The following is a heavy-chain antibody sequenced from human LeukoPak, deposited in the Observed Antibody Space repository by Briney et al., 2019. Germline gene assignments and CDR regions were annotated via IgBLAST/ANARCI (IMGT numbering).Heavy chain of an antibody. V-gene: IGHV4-39*01. CDR1: GVSISTTPYY. D-gene: IGHD1-26*01. CDR3: ARHVENLEGSGSYGYFDS. CDR2: IFYRGST. Sequence: PSDTLSLTGEVSGVSISTTPYYWAWISPPPGKTLEWISNIFYRGSTYYNLSLRRRVTISVDASRNEISLKLSSVAATDTAIYYCARHVENLEGSGSYGYFDSWGRGTLVTVSS. J-gene: IGHJ4*02.